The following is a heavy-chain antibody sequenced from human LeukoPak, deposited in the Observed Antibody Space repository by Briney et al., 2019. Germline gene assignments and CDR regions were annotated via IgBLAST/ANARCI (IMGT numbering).Heavy chain of an antibody. J-gene: IGHJ5*02. D-gene: IGHD3-3*01. CDR3: AKDRAYDFWNPEGWFDP. CDR1: GFTFSSYG. V-gene: IGHV3-30*02. Sequence: GGSLRLSCAASGFTFSSYGMHWVRQAPGKGLEWVAFIRYDGSNKYYADSVKGRFTISRDNSKNTLYLQMNSLRAEDTAVYYCAKDRAYDFWNPEGWFDPWGQGTLVTVSS. CDR2: IRYDGSNK.